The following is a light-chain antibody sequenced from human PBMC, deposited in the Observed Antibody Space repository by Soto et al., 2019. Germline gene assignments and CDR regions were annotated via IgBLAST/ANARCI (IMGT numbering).Light chain of an antibody. J-gene: IGKJ1*01. CDR1: QSVSSS. CDR2: GAS. CDR3: QQYNNWPRT. Sequence: EIVMTQSPATLSVSPGERATLSCRASQSVSSSLAWYQQNPGQAARLLIYGASTRATGIPARFSGSGSGTEFTLTISSLQSEDFAVYYCQQYNNWPRTFGQGTKVDI. V-gene: IGKV3-15*01.